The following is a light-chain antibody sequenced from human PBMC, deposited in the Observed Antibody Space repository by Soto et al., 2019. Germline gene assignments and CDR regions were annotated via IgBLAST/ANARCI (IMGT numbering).Light chain of an antibody. CDR3: QQCDSYIT. J-gene: IGKJ5*01. V-gene: IGKV1-8*01. CDR2: AAS. Sequence: AIRMTQSPSSFSASTGDRVTITCRASQGISSYLAWYQQKPGKAPKLLIYAASTLQSGVPSRFSGSGSGTDFTLTISCLQSEDFATYYCQQCDSYITFGQGTLLEIK. CDR1: QGISSY.